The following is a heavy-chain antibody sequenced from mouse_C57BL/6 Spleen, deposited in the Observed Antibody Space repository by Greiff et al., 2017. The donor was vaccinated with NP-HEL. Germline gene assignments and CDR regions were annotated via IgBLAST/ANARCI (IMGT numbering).Heavy chain of an antibody. CDR2: IDPENGDT. V-gene: IGHV14-4*01. CDR3: TTTDDHDY. CDR1: GFNIKDDY. D-gene: IGHD2-3*01. Sequence: VQLKQSGAELVRPGASVKLSCTASGFNIKDDYMHWVKQRPEQGLEWIGWIDPENGDTEYASKFQGKATITADTSSNTAYLQLSSLTSEDTAVYYCTTTDDHDYWGQGTTLTVSS. J-gene: IGHJ2*01.